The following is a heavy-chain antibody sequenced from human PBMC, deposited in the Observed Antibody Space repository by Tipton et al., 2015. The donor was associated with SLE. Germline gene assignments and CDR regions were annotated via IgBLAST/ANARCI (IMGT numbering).Heavy chain of an antibody. V-gene: IGHV3-7*03. Sequence: SLRLSCAASGFTFSSYWMSWVRQAPGKGLEWVANIKQDGSEKYYVDSVKGRFTISRDNAKNSLYLQMNSLRAEDTAVYYCARNHVEMAIWYFDLWGRGTLVTVSS. CDR2: IKQDGSEK. CDR1: GFTFSSYW. D-gene: IGHD5-24*01. CDR3: ARNHVEMAIWYFDL. J-gene: IGHJ2*01.